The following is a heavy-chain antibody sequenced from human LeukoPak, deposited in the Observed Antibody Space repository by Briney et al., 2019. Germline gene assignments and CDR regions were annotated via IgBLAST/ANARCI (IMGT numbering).Heavy chain of an antibody. Sequence: EASVKVSCKASGYTFTGYYMHWVRQAPGQGREWMGWINPNSGGTNYAQKFQGRVTMARDTSISTAYMELSRLRSDDTAVYYCAREYSWSPPDYWGQGTLVTVSS. CDR3: AREYSWSPPDY. CDR1: GYTFTGYY. D-gene: IGHD5-18*01. J-gene: IGHJ4*02. V-gene: IGHV1-2*02. CDR2: INPNSGGT.